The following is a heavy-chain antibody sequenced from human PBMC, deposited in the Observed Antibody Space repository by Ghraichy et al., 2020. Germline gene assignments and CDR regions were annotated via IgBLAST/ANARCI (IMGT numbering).Heavy chain of an antibody. V-gene: IGHV4-59*08. CDR3: ARLNYDFWSGYYKGGWFDP. CDR1: GGSISSYY. Sequence: SETLSLTCTVSGGSISSYYWSWIRQPPGKGLEWIGYIYYSGSTNYNPSLKSRVTISVDTSKNQFSLKLSSVTAADTAVYYCARLNYDFWSGYYKGGWFDPWGQGTLVTVSS. CDR2: IYYSGST. D-gene: IGHD3-3*01. J-gene: IGHJ5*02.